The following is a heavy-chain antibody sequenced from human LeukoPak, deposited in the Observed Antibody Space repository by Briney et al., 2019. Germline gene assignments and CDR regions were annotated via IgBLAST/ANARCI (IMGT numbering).Heavy chain of an antibody. CDR3: TRELARPLWFGELSVDY. Sequence: GGSLRLSCTAFGFTFSDYAMSWVRQAPGKGLEWVGFIRSKAYGGTTEYAASVKGRFTISRDDSESIAYLQMNSLKTEDTAVYYCTRELARPLWFGELSVDYWGQGTLVTVSS. D-gene: IGHD3-10*01. CDR2: IRSKAYGGTT. CDR1: GFTFSDYA. V-gene: IGHV3-49*04. J-gene: IGHJ4*02.